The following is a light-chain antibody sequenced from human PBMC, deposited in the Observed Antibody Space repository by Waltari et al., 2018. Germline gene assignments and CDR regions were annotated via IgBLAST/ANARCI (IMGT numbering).Light chain of an antibody. J-gene: IGLJ3*02. CDR1: SSDVGIYNS. Sequence: QSALTQPASVSGSPGQSITTSCPGTSSDVGIYNSLSWYQPHPGRAPKLMISDVSDRPSGVSNRFSGSKSGNTASLTISGLQAEDEGDYYCCSYTNVGSWVFGGGTKVTVL. CDR3: CSYTNVGSWV. V-gene: IGLV2-14*03. CDR2: DVS.